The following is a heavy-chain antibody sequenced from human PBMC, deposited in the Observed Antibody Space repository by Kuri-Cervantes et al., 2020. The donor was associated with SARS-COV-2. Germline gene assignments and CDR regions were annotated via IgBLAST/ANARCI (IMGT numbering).Heavy chain of an antibody. D-gene: IGHD3-16*01. CDR2: IIPIFGTA. CDR3: ARDPGGVYYYYYYMDV. Sequence: SVKVSCKASGGTFSSYAISWVRQAPGQGLEWMGGIIPIFGTANYAQKFQGRVTITADESTSTAYMELSSLRSDDTAVYYCARDPGGVYYYYYYMDVWGKGTTVTVSS. CDR1: GGTFSSYA. J-gene: IGHJ6*03. V-gene: IGHV1-69*13.